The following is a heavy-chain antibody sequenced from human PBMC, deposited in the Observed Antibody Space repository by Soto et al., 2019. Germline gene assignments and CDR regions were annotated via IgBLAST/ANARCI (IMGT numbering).Heavy chain of an antibody. D-gene: IGHD6-6*01. J-gene: IGHJ4*02. Sequence: ASVKVSCKASGYSFTRHSMQWVRQAPGQGLEWMGIINPSGGSTNYAQKFQGRVTMIRDTSTSTVYMELGSLRSDDTAAYYCARDARGSSSIIYYWGQGTLVTVSS. V-gene: IGHV1-46*01. CDR1: GYSFTRHS. CDR3: ARDARGSSSIIYY. CDR2: INPSGGST.